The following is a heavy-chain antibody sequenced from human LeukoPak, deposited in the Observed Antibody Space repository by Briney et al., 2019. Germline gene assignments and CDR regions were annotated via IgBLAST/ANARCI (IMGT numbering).Heavy chain of an antibody. CDR2: INHSGST. Sequence: LETLSLTCAVYGGSFSGYYWSWIRQPPGKGLEWIGEINHSGSTNYNPSLKSRVTISVDTSKNQFSLKLSSVTAADTAVYYCARVQELLWFGEPPRYFDYWGQGTLVTVSS. CDR3: ARVQELLWFGEPPRYFDY. CDR1: GGSFSGYY. V-gene: IGHV4-34*01. J-gene: IGHJ4*02. D-gene: IGHD3-10*01.